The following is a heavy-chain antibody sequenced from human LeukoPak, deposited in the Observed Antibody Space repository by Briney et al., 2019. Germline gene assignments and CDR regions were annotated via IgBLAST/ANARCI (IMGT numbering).Heavy chain of an antibody. CDR1: GFIFSNYA. CDR3: AKGGLGQASGLDV. V-gene: IGHV3-23*01. Sequence: GGSLRLSCAASGFIFSNYAMTWVRQAPGKGLEYISSITNSGGSAYYADSVKGRFTLSRDNSRDTLYLHLNSLRAEGTALYYCAKGGLGQASGLDVWGQGTTVIVSS. D-gene: IGHD3-10*01. CDR2: ITNSGGSA. J-gene: IGHJ6*02.